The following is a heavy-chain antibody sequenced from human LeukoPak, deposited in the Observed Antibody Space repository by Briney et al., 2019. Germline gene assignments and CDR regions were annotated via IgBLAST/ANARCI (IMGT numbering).Heavy chain of an antibody. D-gene: IGHD3-22*01. CDR1: GFTFEEYA. J-gene: IGHJ3*02. CDR2: ICWNSDTI. V-gene: IGHV3-9*01. CDR3: ANRPYYDSSAPGAFLI. Sequence: SLRLSCAPSGFTFEEYAMHCVRHAPEEGLECVSGICWNSDTIGYAHSVKGRFTLSRDNAKNSLSLQMNSLRLEDTVLYYCANRPYYDSSAPGAFLIWGEGTMVSVS.